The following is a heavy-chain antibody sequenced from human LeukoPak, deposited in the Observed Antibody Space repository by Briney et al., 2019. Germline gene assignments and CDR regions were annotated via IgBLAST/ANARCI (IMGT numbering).Heavy chain of an antibody. J-gene: IGHJ6*04. V-gene: IGHV4-38-2*02. Sequence: SETLSFTCTVSGYSINNGYFWGWIRQPPGKGLEYIGTVFHSGDTYYNPSLKSRVTISLDTSTNEISLKLRSATAADTAVYYCVRGLRSGSNYFFYGMDVWGKGTTVTVSS. CDR3: VRGLRSGSNYFFYGMDV. CDR2: VFHSGDT. D-gene: IGHD3-10*01. CDR1: GYSINNGYF.